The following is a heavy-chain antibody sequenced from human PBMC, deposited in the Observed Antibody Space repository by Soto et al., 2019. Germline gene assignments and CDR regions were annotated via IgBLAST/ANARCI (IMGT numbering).Heavy chain of an antibody. Sequence: QVQLQQWGAGLLKPSETLSLTCAVSGGSFSAYYWTWIRQPPGRGLEWIGEIDHSGSTNYNPSLEGRVTMSIDTAKNRLSLNVTSVTAADTAVYYCVRGLRYSGMDVWGQGTTVTVS. CDR3: VRGLRYSGMDV. CDR1: GGSFSAYY. J-gene: IGHJ6*02. V-gene: IGHV4-34*01. CDR2: IDHSGST. D-gene: IGHD2-15*01.